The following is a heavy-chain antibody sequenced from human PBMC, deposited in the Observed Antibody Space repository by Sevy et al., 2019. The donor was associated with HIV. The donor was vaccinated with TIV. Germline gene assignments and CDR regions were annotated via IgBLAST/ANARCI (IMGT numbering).Heavy chain of an antibody. Sequence: GGSLRLSCAASGFTFSSYAMHWVRQAPGKGLEWVAVISYDGTNKYYAVSVNGRFTISRDNSKNTLYLQMNSLRAEDTAVYYCARGSGYDSDFDYWGQGTLVTVSS. D-gene: IGHD5-12*01. CDR2: ISYDGTNK. V-gene: IGHV3-30-3*01. CDR3: ARGSGYDSDFDY. CDR1: GFTFSSYA. J-gene: IGHJ4*02.